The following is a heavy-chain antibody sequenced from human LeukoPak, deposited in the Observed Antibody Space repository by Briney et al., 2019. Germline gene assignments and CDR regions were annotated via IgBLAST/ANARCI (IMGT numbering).Heavy chain of an antibody. Sequence: PSETLSLTCTVSGGSISTYYWSWIRQPPGKGLEWIGYIYYSGSTNSNPSLRSRVAISVDTSKNQFSLKLNSVTASDTAVYYCARGGATGARTRGAFVPSFDNWGQGSLVTVSS. CDR3: ARGGATGARTRGAFVPSFDN. V-gene: IGHV4-59*01. J-gene: IGHJ4*02. D-gene: IGHD4/OR15-4a*01. CDR2: IYYSGST. CDR1: GGSISTYY.